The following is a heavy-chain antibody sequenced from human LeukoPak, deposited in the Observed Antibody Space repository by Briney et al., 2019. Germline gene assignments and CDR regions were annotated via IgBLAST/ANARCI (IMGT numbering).Heavy chain of an antibody. CDR2: ISGSGGST. CDR1: GFTFSSYA. Sequence: GGSLRLSCAASGFTFSSYAMSWVRQAPGKGLEWVSAISGSGGSTYYADSVKGRFTISRDNSKNTLYLQMNSLRAEDTAVYYCARGRLSDIVVVPAAIFAYWGQGTLVTVSS. J-gene: IGHJ4*02. V-gene: IGHV3-23*01. CDR3: ARGRLSDIVVVPAAIFAY. D-gene: IGHD2-2*01.